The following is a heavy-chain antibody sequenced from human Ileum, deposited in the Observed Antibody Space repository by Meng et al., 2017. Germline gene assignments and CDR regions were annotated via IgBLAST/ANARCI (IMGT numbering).Heavy chain of an antibody. CDR2: IWYDGSNK. J-gene: IGHJ2*01. V-gene: IGHV3-33*01. D-gene: IGHD3-10*01. Sequence: GGSLRLSCAASGFTFSNYGMHWVRQAPGKGLEWVALIWYDGSNKYYADSVKGRFTISRDDSKNTLYLQMNSLRAEDTAVYYCVRDIYYRQSNNWYFDLWGRGTLVTVSS. CDR3: VRDIYYRQSNNWYFDL. CDR1: GFTFSNYG.